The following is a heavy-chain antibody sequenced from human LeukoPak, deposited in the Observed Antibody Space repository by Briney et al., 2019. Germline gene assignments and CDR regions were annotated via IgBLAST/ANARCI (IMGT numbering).Heavy chain of an antibody. D-gene: IGHD5-24*01. V-gene: IGHV4-30-4*01. CDR3: ARARNGYSNYFDY. Sequence: PSETLSLTCTVSGGSISSGDYYWSWVRQPPGKGLEWIGYIYYSGSTYYTPSLKSRVTTSVDTSKNQFSLKLSSVTAADTAVYYCARARNGYSNYFDYWGQGTLVTVSS. J-gene: IGHJ4*02. CDR1: GGSISSGDYY. CDR2: IYYSGST.